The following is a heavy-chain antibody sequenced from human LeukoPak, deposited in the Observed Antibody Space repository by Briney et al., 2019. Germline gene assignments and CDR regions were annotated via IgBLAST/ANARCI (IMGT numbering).Heavy chain of an antibody. Sequence: GGSLRLSCAASGFTFSSYEMNWVRQAPGKGLEWVSYISSSGSTIYYADSVKGRFTISRDNAKNSLYLQMNSLRAEDTAVYYCARDWRGRGWLRLGGAYFDYWGQGTLVTVSS. J-gene: IGHJ4*02. D-gene: IGHD5-12*01. CDR3: ARDWRGRGWLRLGGAYFDY. V-gene: IGHV3-48*03. CDR2: ISSSGSTI. CDR1: GFTFSSYE.